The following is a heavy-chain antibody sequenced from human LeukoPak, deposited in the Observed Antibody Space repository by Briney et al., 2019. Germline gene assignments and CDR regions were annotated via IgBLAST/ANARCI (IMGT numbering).Heavy chain of an antibody. CDR2: MSSSGSTI. Sequence: GGSLRLSCAASGFTFSNYEMNWVRQAPGKGLEWVSYMSSSGSTIYYADSVKGRFTISRDNAKNSLYLQMNSLRAEDTAVYYCARMDNSGWADYWGQGTLVTVSS. CDR1: GFTFSNYE. D-gene: IGHD6-19*01. CDR3: ARMDNSGWADY. V-gene: IGHV3-48*03. J-gene: IGHJ4*02.